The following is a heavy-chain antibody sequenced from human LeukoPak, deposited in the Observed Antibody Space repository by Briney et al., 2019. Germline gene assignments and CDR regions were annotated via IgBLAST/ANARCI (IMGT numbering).Heavy chain of an antibody. J-gene: IGHJ4*02. CDR1: GGSISSGSYY. V-gene: IGHV4-61*02. CDR2: IYTSGST. CDR3: ARVLNGEFDY. D-gene: IGHD4-17*01. Sequence: KPSETLSLTCTVSGGSISSGSYYWSWIRQPAGKGLEWIGRIYTSGSTNYNPSLKSRVTISVDTSKNQFSLKLSPVTAADTAVYYCARVLNGEFDYWGQGTLVTVSS.